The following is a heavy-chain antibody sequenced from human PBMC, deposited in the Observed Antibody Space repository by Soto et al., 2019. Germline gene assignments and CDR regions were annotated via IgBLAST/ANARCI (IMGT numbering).Heavy chain of an antibody. V-gene: IGHV1-3*01. CDR1: GYTFTSYA. J-gene: IGHJ3*02. CDR2: INAGNGNT. CDR3: ATAIADDAFDI. Sequence: ASVKVSCKASGYTFTSYAMHWVRQAPGQRLEWMGWINAGNGNTKYSQRFQGRVTITRDTSASTAYMELSSLRFEDTAVYFCATAIADDAFDIWGRGIMVTDS. D-gene: IGHD2-2*01.